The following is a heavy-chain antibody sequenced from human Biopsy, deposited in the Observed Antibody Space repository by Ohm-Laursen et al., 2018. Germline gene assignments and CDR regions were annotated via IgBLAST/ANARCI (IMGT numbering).Heavy chain of an antibody. CDR3: AKDYDTSGYYYVS. CDR1: GGTISNNNYY. J-gene: IGHJ5*02. CDR2: IFYRGST. D-gene: IGHD3-22*01. Sequence: GTLSLTCTVSGGTISNNNYYWGWIRQPPGKGLEWIGSIFYRGSTHYKPSLKSRVNISVDTSKNQFSLKLNSVTAADTAVYYCAKDYDTSGYYYVSWGQGTLVTVSS. V-gene: IGHV4-39*01.